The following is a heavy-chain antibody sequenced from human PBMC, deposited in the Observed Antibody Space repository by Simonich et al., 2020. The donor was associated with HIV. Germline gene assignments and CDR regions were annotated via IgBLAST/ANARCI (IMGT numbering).Heavy chain of an antibody. CDR3: ATPSLAATAFDY. CDR1: GYTFTDYY. Sequence: EVQLVQSGAEVKKPGATVKISGKVSGYTFTDYYMHWVQQAPGNGLEWMGLVDPEDGEAKFAEKFQGRVTITADTSTDTAYMELSGLRSEDTAVYYCATPSLAATAFDYWGQGTLVTVSS. D-gene: IGHD2-15*01. CDR2: VDPEDGEA. V-gene: IGHV1-69-2*01. J-gene: IGHJ4*02.